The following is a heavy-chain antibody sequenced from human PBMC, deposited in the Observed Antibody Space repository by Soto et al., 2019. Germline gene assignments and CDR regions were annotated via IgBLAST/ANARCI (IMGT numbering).Heavy chain of an antibody. D-gene: IGHD6-19*01. CDR2: INAGNGNT. J-gene: IGHJ5*02. Sequence: GASVKVSCKASGYTFTSYAMHWVRQAPGQRLEWMGWINAGNGNTKYSQKFQGRVTITRDTSASTAYMELSSLRSEDTAVYYCARDLEKVAGISVVSNWFDPWGQGTLVTVSS. CDR1: GYTFTSYA. CDR3: ARDLEKVAGISVVSNWFDP. V-gene: IGHV1-3*01.